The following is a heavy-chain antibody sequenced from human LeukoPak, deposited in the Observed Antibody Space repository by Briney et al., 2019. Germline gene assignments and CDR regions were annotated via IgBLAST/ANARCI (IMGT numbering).Heavy chain of an antibody. D-gene: IGHD2-21*02. J-gene: IGHJ3*02. V-gene: IGHV1-18*01. CDR1: GYTFSSYG. Sequence: ASVKVSCKASGYTFSSYGINWVRQAPGQGLEWMGWISVINNANTRYAQNFQGRLTMTTDTSTTIAYMELRSLRSDDTAVYYCSREFPFCGADCFSGVFDIWGQGTMVTVS. CDR3: SREFPFCGADCFSGVFDI. CDR2: ISVINNANT.